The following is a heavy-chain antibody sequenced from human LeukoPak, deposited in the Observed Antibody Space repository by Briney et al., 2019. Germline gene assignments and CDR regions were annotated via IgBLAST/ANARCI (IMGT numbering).Heavy chain of an antibody. V-gene: IGHV4-39*01. J-gene: IGHJ6*02. CDR1: GVSISSSNYH. CDR3: ASSVAVSPSGYYGMDV. CDR2: IYYSGST. D-gene: IGHD6-19*01. Sequence: SETLSLTCSVSGVSISSSNYHWGWIRQPPGKGLEWIGSIYYSGSTYHNPSLKSRLTISVDMSKNQFSLKLSSVTAADTAVYYCASSVAVSPSGYYGMDVWGQGTTVTVSS.